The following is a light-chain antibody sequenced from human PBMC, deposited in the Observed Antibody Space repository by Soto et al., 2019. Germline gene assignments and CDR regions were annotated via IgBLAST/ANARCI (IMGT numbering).Light chain of an antibody. V-gene: IGKV3-20*01. Sequence: EMGWRRPPGPWPWSPGEGATLPCRAGRRFISGNLAGYRQKPGQAPSLLIFVASNRATGIPDRFIGSGSGTDFTLTISRLEPEDCAVYYCLRYGDSPPAYTFGQGTKLEIK. CDR3: LRYGDSPPAYT. CDR1: RRFISGN. J-gene: IGKJ2*01. CDR2: VAS.